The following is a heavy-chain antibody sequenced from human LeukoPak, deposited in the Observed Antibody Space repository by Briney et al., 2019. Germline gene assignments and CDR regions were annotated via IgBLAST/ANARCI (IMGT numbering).Heavy chain of an antibody. J-gene: IGHJ3*02. D-gene: IGHD1-14*01. CDR3: ARVPLGSLLRRGPCAFDM. Sequence: ASVKVSCKAYGYTFTRFGVAWVRQAPGQGLEWLGWISGYNGQANYAQKVQGRVTVTTDTSTSAAYMDMRSLRPDDTAMYFCARVPLGSLLRRGPCAFDMWGQGTMVTVSS. V-gene: IGHV1-18*01. CDR1: GYTFTRFG. CDR2: ISGYNGQA.